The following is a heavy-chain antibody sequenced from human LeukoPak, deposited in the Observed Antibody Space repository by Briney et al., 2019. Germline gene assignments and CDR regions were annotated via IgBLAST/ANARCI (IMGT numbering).Heavy chain of an antibody. CDR1: GFIFTNYF. J-gene: IGHJ4*02. CDR2: IKHDRSEK. CDR3: ATDRGWRTSGYYLYYFEY. V-gene: IGHV3-7*01. Sequence: GGSLRLSCAASGFIFTNYFMSWVRQAPGKGLEWVASIKHDRSEKCYVDSVRGRFTISRDNTMNSLYLQMSSLRAEDTAVYYCATDRGWRTSGYYLYYFEYWGQGTLVTFSS. D-gene: IGHD3-3*01.